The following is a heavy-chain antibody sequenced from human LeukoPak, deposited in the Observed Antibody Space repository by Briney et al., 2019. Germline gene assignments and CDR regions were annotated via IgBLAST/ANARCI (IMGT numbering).Heavy chain of an antibody. CDR1: GYTFTVYY. D-gene: IGHD1-1*01. J-gene: IGHJ4*02. V-gene: IGHV1-2*02. CDR2: INPQSGST. Sequence: ASVKVSCKASGYTFTVYYLHWVRQAPGQGLEWMAWINPQSGSTGYAQKFEGRVTMTRDMSISTVYMELSGLRSEDTAVYYCAKGRHWDTTLDYWGQGTLVIVSS. CDR3: AKGRHWDTTLDY.